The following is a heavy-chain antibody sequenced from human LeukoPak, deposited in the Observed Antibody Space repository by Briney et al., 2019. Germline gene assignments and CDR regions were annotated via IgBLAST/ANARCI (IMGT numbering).Heavy chain of an antibody. CDR3: ARDVDTVRAHMDV. D-gene: IGHD3/OR15-3a*01. CDR1: GGSISRSSDY. Sequence: PSETLSLTCTVSGGSISRSSDYWGWIRQPPGKGLEWIGNIYYSGNTYYNPSLKSRVTISVDTPKNQFSLKLTSVTAADTAVYYCARDVDTVRAHMDVWGQGTTVTVSS. V-gene: IGHV4-39*07. CDR2: IYYSGNT. J-gene: IGHJ6*02.